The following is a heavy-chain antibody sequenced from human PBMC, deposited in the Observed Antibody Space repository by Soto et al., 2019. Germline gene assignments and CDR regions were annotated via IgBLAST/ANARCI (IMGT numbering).Heavy chain of an antibody. CDR3: ARDPTIAASGGYYYYYYGMDV. CDR1: GFPLSIYV. J-gene: IGHJ6*02. V-gene: IGHV3-66*01. D-gene: IGHD6-13*01. Sequence: GGSLRLSCAASGFPLSIYVMSWVRQAPGKGLEWVSVIYSGGSTYYADSVKGRFTISRDNSKNTLYLQMNSLRAEDTAVYYCARDPTIAASGGYYYYYYGMDVWGQGTTVTVSS. CDR2: IYSGGST.